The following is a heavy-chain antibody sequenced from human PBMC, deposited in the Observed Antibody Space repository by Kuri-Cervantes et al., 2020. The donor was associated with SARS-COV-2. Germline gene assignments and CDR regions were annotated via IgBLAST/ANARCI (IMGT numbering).Heavy chain of an antibody. V-gene: IGHV4-59*12. CDR1: GGSISSYY. CDR3: ASQGVGAHRGQYY. CDR2: IYYSGST. Sequence: SETLSLTCTVSGGSISSYYWSWIRQPPGRGLEWIGYIYYSGSTNYNPSLKSRVTISVDTSKNQFSLKLSSVTAADTAVYYCASQGVGAHRGQYYWGQGTLVTVSS. J-gene: IGHJ4*02. D-gene: IGHD1-26*01.